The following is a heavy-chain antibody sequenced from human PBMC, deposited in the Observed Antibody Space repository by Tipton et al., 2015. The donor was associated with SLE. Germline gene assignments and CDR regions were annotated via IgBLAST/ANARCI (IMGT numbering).Heavy chain of an antibody. J-gene: IGHJ4*02. Sequence: TLSLTCTVSGGSISSGSHWWGWIRQPPGKGLEWIGEINHSGSTNYNPSLESRVTISIDKSRNQFSLKLNSVTAADTAVYYCARGGRSTFDSWGQGTLVTVSS. CDR1: GGSISSGSHW. CDR2: INHSGST. CDR3: ARGGRSTFDS. V-gene: IGHV4-39*07.